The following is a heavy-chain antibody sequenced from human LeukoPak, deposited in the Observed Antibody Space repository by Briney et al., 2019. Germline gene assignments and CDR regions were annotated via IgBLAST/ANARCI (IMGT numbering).Heavy chain of an antibody. CDR3: TRDYYDSRGEAFDI. D-gene: IGHD3-22*01. V-gene: IGHV4-59*11. J-gene: IGHJ3*02. CDR1: GDSIGSHY. Sequence: PSETLSLTCTVSGDSIGSHYWSWIRQPPGKGLEWIGYIFYVGSTNYNPSLKSRVTISVDTSKTQFSLKLNSVPAADTAVYYCTRDYYDSRGEAFDIWGQGTMVTVSS. CDR2: IFYVGST.